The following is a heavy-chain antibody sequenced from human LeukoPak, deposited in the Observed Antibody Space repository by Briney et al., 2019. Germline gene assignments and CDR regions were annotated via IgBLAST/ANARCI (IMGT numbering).Heavy chain of an antibody. CDR3: ARFAAGGSYYYHMDV. CDR2: ISSSSSYI. V-gene: IGHV3-21*01. Sequence: PGGSLRLSCAASGFTFSSYSMNWVRQAPGKGLEWVSSISSSSSYIYYADSVKGRFTISRDNAKNSLYLQMNSLRADDTAVYYCARFAAGGSYYYHMDVWGKGTTVTVSS. J-gene: IGHJ6*03. CDR1: GFTFSSYS. D-gene: IGHD6-25*01.